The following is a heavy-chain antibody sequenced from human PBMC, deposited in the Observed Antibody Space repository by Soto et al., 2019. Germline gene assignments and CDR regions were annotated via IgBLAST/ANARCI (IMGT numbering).Heavy chain of an antibody. CDR2: IYWDDDK. D-gene: IGHD1-1*01. Sequence: QITLKESGPTRVKPTQTLTLTCTFSGFSLSTSGVGVGWIRQSPGKALERLALIYWDDDKRYSPSLTSRLTITKDTSKNQVVLTMTNMDPMDTATYYCAHRAGLQGNWNGGYFDFWGQGALVTVSS. J-gene: IGHJ4*02. CDR1: GFSLSTSGVG. CDR3: AHRAGLQGNWNGGYFDF. V-gene: IGHV2-5*02.